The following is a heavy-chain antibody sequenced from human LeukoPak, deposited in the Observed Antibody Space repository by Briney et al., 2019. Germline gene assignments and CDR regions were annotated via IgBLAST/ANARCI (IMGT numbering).Heavy chain of an antibody. J-gene: IGHJ3*02. CDR3: ARYCSSTSCQGEVDAFDI. CDR1: GGSISSGSYY. Sequence: PSETLSLTCTVSGGSISSGSYYWGWIRQPPGKGLEWIGYIYYSGSTNYNPSLKSRVTISVDTSKNQFSLKLSSVTAADTAVYYCARYCSSTSCQGEVDAFDIWGQGTMVTVSS. V-gene: IGHV4-61*01. D-gene: IGHD2-2*01. CDR2: IYYSGST.